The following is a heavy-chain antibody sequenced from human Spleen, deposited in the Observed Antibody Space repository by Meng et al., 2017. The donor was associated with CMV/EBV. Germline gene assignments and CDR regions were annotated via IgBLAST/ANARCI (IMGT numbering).Heavy chain of an antibody. CDR3: ARNGHYSLDS. V-gene: IGHV4-34*01. D-gene: IGHD3-22*01. Sequence: GSLRLSCAVYGGSFSGYYWSWIRQPPGKGLEWIGELHHSGTTTYNPSLNSRVTFSLDKSKNEFSLKLTSVTVADTAVYYCARNGHYSLDSWSQGTLVTVSS. J-gene: IGHJ4*02. CDR1: GGSFSGYY. CDR2: LHHSGTT.